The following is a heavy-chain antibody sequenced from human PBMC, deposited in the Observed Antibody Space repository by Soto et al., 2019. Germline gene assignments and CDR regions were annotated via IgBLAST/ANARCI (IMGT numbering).Heavy chain of an antibody. J-gene: IGHJ4*02. V-gene: IGHV3-30-3*01. CDR2: ISYDGSNK. CDR3: ARVPSSSGRAHFDY. Sequence: VQLVEFGGGVVQPGRSLRRSCAASGFTFSSYAMHWVRQAPGKGLEWVAVISYDGSNKYYADSVKGRFTISRDNSKNTLYLQMNSLRAEDTAVYYCARVPSSSGRAHFDYWGQGTLVTVSS. D-gene: IGHD2-15*01. CDR1: GFTFSSYA.